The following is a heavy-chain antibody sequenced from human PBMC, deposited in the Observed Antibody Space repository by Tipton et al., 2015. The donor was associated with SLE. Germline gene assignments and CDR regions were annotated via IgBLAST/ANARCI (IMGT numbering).Heavy chain of an antibody. CDR3: ASFRYCDDTGCMEAFDV. CDR2: VYYTGKT. D-gene: IGHD2-2*01. CDR1: GGSISSCSCY. V-gene: IGHV4-39*07. J-gene: IGHJ3*01. Sequence: TLSLTCTVSGGSISSCSCYWGWIRQPPGKGLEWIGNVYYTGKTYYNPSLKSRVTISVDTAKNQFSLKLTSLTAADTAIYYCASFRYCDDTGCMEAFDVWGQGTLVPVSS.